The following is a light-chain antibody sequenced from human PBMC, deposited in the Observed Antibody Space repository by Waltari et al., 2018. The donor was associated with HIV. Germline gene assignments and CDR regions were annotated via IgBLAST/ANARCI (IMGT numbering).Light chain of an antibody. J-gene: IGLJ2*01. Sequence: QSALTQPASVSGSPGQSVPISCTGTNSNVGRYNLASWHQPPPRNAPEGIIYEVSQRPSGVSSRFSGSKSGNTASLTISGLQAEDEADYYCCSYTGTYPFLLFGGGTKLTVL. CDR2: EVS. CDR3: CSYTGTYPFLL. CDR1: NSNVGRYNL. V-gene: IGLV2-23*02.